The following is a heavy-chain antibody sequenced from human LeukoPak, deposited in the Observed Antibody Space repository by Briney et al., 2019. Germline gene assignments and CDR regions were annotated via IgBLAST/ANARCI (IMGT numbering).Heavy chain of an antibody. CDR1: GFTFSNGW. D-gene: IGHD2-21*02. CDR2: ISYDGSNK. V-gene: IGHV3-30*03. Sequence: GGSLRLSCTVSGFTFSNGWMSWVRQAPGKGLEWVAVISYDGSNKYYADSVKGRFTISRDNSKNTLYLQMNSLRAEDTAVYYCARDRSDFFDIWGQGTMVTVSS. CDR3: ARDRSDFFDI. J-gene: IGHJ3*02.